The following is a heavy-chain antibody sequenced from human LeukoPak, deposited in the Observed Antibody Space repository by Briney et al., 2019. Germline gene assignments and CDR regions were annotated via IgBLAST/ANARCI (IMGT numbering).Heavy chain of an antibody. D-gene: IGHD5-12*01. CDR3: ALNGGYSGYDYYFDY. J-gene: IGHJ4*02. CDR2: ISGSGGST. CDR1: GGSISSYY. V-gene: IGHV3-23*01. Sequence: PSETLSLTCTVSGGSISSYYWSWNRQPPGKGLEWVSAISGSGGSTHYADSVKGRFTISRDNSKNTLYLQMNSLRAEDTAVYYCALNGGYSGYDYYFDYWGQGTLVTVSS.